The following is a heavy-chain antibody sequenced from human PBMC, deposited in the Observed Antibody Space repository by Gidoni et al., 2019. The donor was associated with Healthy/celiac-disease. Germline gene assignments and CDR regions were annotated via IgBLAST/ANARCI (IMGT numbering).Heavy chain of an antibody. CDR1: GFTFSDYY. CDR2: ISSSSSYT. D-gene: IGHD2-15*01. Sequence: QVQLVESGGGLVKPGGSLRLSCAASGFTFSDYYMSWIRQAPGKGLEWVSYISSSSSYTNYADSVKGRFTISRDNAKNSLYLQMNSLRAEDTAVYYCARVRRGCSGGSCYPDYWGQGTLVTVSS. CDR3: ARVRRGCSGGSCYPDY. J-gene: IGHJ4*02. V-gene: IGHV3-11*05.